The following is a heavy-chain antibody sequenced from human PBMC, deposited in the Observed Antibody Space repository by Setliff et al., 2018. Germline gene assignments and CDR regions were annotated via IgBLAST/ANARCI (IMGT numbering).Heavy chain of an antibody. Sequence: GESLKISCAASGFTFSHFAVTWVRQSPGRGLEWVSSISGSGGVTNYGDSVRGRFTISRDNAKNTVYLEMNSLRAEDTAKYYCAKDPNGDYVGAFDSWGRGTLVTSPQ. V-gene: IGHV3-23*01. CDR1: GFTFSHFA. CDR3: AKDPNGDYVGAFDS. J-gene: IGHJ5*01. D-gene: IGHD4-17*01. CDR2: ISGSGGVT.